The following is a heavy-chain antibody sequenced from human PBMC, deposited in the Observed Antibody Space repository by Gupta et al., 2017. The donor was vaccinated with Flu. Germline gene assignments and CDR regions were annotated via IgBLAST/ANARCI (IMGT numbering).Heavy chain of an antibody. CDR1: SYG. J-gene: IGHJ6*02. V-gene: IGHV3-33*01. Sequence: SYGMHWVRQAPGKGLEWVAVIWYDGSNKYYADSVKGRFTISRDNSKNTLYLQMNSLRAEDTAVYYCARDDRRYYGMDVWGQGTTVTVSS. CDR3: ARDDRRYYGMDV. CDR2: IWYDGSNK.